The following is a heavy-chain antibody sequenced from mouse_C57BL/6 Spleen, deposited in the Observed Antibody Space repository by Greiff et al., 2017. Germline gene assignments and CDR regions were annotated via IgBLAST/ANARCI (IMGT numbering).Heavy chain of an antibody. V-gene: IGHV5-4*01. J-gene: IGHJ2*01. CDR3: ARDRAYGSDY. CDR1: GFTFSSYA. D-gene: IGHD1-1*01. CDR2: ISDGGSYT. Sequence: EVQLVESGGGLVKPGGSLKLSCAASGFTFSSYAMSWVRQTPEKRLEWVATISDGGSYTYYPDNVKGRFTISRDNAKNNLYLQMSHLKSEDTAKYYCARDRAYGSDYWGQGTTLTVSS.